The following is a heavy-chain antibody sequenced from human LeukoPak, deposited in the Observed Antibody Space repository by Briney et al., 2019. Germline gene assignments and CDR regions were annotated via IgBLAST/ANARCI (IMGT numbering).Heavy chain of an antibody. V-gene: IGHV3-7*01. Sequence: GGSLRLSCVASGFTFSTYWMSWVRQAPGKGLEWVANIKQDGSKNYYVESVKGRFTISRDNAKNSLYLQMNSLRVEDTAVYYCARDKIVGATYFDYWGQGTLVTVSS. J-gene: IGHJ4*02. CDR3: ARDKIVGATYFDY. CDR1: GFTFSTYW. CDR2: IKQDGSKN. D-gene: IGHD1-26*01.